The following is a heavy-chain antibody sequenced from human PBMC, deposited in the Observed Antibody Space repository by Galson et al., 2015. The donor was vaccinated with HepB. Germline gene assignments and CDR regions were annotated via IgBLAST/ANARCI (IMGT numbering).Heavy chain of an antibody. CDR2: INPNSGGT. J-gene: IGHJ4*02. CDR1: GYTFTGYY. CDR3: AVLSSIAAPAFDY. V-gene: IGHV1-2*04. D-gene: IGHD6-6*01. Sequence: SVKVSCKASGYTFTGYYMHWVRQAPGQGLEWMGWINPNSGGTNYAQKFQGWVTMTRDTSISTAYMELSRLRSDDTAVYYCAVLSSIAAPAFDYWGQGTLVTVSS.